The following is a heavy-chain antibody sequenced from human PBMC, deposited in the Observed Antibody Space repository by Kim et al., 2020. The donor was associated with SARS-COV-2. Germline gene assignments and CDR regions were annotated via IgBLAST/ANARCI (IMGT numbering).Heavy chain of an antibody. Sequence: SQTLSLTCTVSGGSISTSSYYWGWIRQPPGKGLEWIGSIYYSGSSYYNPSLKSRVTISVDTSKNQFSLNLSSVTAADTAVYYCAREVGPTTTSSWYFDLWGRGTLVTVSS. CDR3: AREVGPTTTSSWYFDL. CDR2: IYYSGSS. V-gene: IGHV4-39*07. CDR1: GGSISTSSYY. D-gene: IGHD1-26*01. J-gene: IGHJ2*01.